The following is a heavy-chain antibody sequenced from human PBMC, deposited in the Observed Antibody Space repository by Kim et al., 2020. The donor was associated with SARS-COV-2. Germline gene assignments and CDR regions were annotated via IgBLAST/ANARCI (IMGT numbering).Heavy chain of an antibody. CDR3: ARDRGGYSGYDWAY. Sequence: ADSVKGRFTISRDNAKNSLYLQMNSLRAEDTAVYYCARDRGGYSGYDWAYWGQGTLVTVSS. V-gene: IGHV3-21*01. D-gene: IGHD5-12*01. J-gene: IGHJ4*02.